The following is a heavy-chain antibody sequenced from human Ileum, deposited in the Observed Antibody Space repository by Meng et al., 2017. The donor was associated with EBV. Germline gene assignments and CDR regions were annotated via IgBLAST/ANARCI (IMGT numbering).Heavy chain of an antibody. V-gene: IGHV4-4*02. CDR2: VYHRGDT. D-gene: IGHD1-7*01. J-gene: IGHJ4*02. CDR1: GGSISSDIW. Sequence: HVQVQESGSGLVKPSGTLSPTCTVSGGSISSDIWCGWVRHPPGKGLEWIGEVYHRGDTNYNPSLKSRVDISVDKSKNQFYLSLFSVTAADTAVYYCGRDQGRELINHWGQGTLVTVSS. CDR3: GRDQGRELINH.